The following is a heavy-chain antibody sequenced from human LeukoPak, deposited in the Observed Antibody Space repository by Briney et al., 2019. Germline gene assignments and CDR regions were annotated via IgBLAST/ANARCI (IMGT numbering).Heavy chain of an antibody. CDR1: GFTVSSNY. V-gene: IGHV3-53*01. Sequence: GGSLRLSCAASGFTVSSNYMSWVRQAPGKGLEWVSVIYSGGSTYYADSVKGRFTISRDNSKNTLYLQMNSLRAEDTAVYYCARDPPVAPRSLPDYWGQGTLVTVSS. D-gene: IGHD2-15*01. CDR3: ARDPPVAPRSLPDY. CDR2: IYSGGST. J-gene: IGHJ4*02.